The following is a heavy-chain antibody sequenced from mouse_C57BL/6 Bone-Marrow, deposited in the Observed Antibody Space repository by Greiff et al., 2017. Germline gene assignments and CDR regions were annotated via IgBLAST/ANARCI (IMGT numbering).Heavy chain of an antibody. Sequence: VQLQQPGAELVKPGASVKLSCKASGYTFTSYWMHWVKQRPGQGLEWIGMIHPNSGSTNYNEKFKSKATLTVDNSSSTAYMQLSSLTSEDSAVYYGARRGPYGNYDYWCQGTTLTVSS. D-gene: IGHD2-1*01. CDR1: GYTFTSYW. CDR3: ARRGPYGNYDY. J-gene: IGHJ2*01. CDR2: IHPNSGST. V-gene: IGHV1-64*01.